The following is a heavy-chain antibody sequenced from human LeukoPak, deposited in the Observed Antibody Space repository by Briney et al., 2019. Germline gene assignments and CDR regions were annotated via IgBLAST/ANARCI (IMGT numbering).Heavy chain of an antibody. J-gene: IGHJ6*02. D-gene: IGHD4-11*01. CDR2: ISGSGGST. Sequence: GGSLRLSCAASGFTFSSYAMSWVRQAPGKGLEWVSAISGSGGSTYYAGSVKGRFTISRDNSKNTLYLQMNSLRAVDTAVYYCASFYSTLYYYYGMDVWGQGTTVTVSS. CDR1: GFTFSSYA. V-gene: IGHV3-23*01. CDR3: ASFYSTLYYYYGMDV.